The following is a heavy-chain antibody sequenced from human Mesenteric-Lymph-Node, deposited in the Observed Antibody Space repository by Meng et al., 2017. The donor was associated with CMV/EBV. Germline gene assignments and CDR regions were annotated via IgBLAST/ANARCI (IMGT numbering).Heavy chain of an antibody. CDR1: SVGYE. CDR2: IYYSRST. D-gene: IGHD2-15*01. V-gene: IGHV4-31*02. J-gene: IGHJ4*02. Sequence: SVGYEWSWIRQDPGKGLEWIGYIYYSRSTNYNPSLKSRVTISGDTSKNQFALKLSAVTAADTAVYYCARDHGSRYCSGGSCQGIDYWGQGTLVTVSS. CDR3: ARDHGSRYCSGGSCQGIDY.